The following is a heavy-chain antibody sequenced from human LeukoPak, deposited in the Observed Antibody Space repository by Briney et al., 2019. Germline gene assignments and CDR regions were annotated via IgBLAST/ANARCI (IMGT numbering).Heavy chain of an antibody. CDR3: AKGGAVASFDY. J-gene: IGHJ4*02. D-gene: IGHD6-19*01. V-gene: IGHV3-66*03. CDR1: GFTVSSNS. Sequence: GGSLRLSCTVSGFTVSSNSMSWVRQAPGKGLEWVSFIYSDNTHYSDSVKGRFTISRDNSKNTLYLQMNSLRAEDTAVYYCAKGGAVASFDYWGQGTLVTVSS. CDR2: IYSDNT.